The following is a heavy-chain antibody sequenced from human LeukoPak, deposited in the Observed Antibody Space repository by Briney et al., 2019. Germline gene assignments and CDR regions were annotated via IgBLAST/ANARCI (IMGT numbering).Heavy chain of an antibody. J-gene: IGHJ4*02. V-gene: IGHV3-7*03. CDR3: TRVYGSGSYAYDF. Sequence: GGSLRLSCAASGFTFSSYWMSWVRQAPGKGLEWVANIKQDGSEKYYVDSVKGRFTISRDNAKNSLYLQMNSLRAEDTALYCCTRVYGSGSYAYDFWGQGTLVTVSS. CDR2: IKQDGSEK. CDR1: GFTFSSYW. D-gene: IGHD3-10*01.